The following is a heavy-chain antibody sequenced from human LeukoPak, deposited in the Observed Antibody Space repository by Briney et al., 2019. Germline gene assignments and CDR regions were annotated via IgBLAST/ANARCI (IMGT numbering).Heavy chain of an antibody. CDR2: INPSGGSI. CDR3: ARDPYYYGSGSYSGGDY. J-gene: IGHJ4*02. Sequence: ASVKVSCKASGYTFTTYYMHWVRQAPGQGLEWMGMINPSGGSIGYAQKFQGRVTMTRHTSTRTVYMELSSLRSEDTAVYYCARDPYYYGSGSYSGGDYWGQGTLVTVSS. CDR1: GYTFTTYY. V-gene: IGHV1-46*01. D-gene: IGHD3-10*01.